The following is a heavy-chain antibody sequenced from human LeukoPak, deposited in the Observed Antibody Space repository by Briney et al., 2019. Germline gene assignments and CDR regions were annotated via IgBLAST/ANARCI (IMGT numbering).Heavy chain of an antibody. CDR3: ARAYSSGWYYFDY. CDR2: IYHSGST. D-gene: IGHD6-19*01. J-gene: IGHJ4*02. V-gene: IGHV4-30-2*01. CDR1: GGSISSGGYS. Sequence: SETLSLTCAVSGGSISSGGYSWSWIRQPPGKGLEWIGYIYHSGSTYYNPSLKSRVTISVDTSKNQFSLKLSSVTAADTAVYYCARAYSSGWYYFDYWGQGTLVTVSS.